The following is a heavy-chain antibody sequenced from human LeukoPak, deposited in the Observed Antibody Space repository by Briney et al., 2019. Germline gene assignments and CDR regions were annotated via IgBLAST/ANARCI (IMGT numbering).Heavy chain of an antibody. Sequence: PGGSLRLPCAASGFTFSSYAMSWVRQAPGKGLEWVSAINGSGGSTYYADSVKGRFTISRDNSKNTLYLQMNSLRAEDTAVYYLAKRGSGWYGGGELDYWGQGTLVTVSS. V-gene: IGHV3-23*01. CDR1: GFTFSSYA. CDR3: AKRGSGWYGGGELDY. J-gene: IGHJ4*02. D-gene: IGHD6-19*01. CDR2: INGSGGST.